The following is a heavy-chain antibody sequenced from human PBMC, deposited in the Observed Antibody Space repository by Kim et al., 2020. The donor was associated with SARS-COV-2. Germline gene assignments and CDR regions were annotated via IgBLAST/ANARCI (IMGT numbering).Heavy chain of an antibody. CDR1: GGSISSSSYY. CDR2: IYYSGST. CDR3: AIHLDSWVVPAANWFDP. V-gene: IGHV4-39*01. J-gene: IGHJ5*02. Sequence: SETLSLTCTVSGGSISSSSYYWGWIRQPPGKGLEWIGSIYYSGSTYYNPSLKSRVTISVDTSKNQFSLKLSSVTAADTAVYYCAIHLDSWVVPAANWFDPWGQGTLVTVSS. D-gene: IGHD2-2*01.